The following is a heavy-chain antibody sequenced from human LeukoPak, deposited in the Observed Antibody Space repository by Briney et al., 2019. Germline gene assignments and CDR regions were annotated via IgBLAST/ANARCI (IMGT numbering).Heavy chain of an antibody. CDR1: GFTFSSYA. Sequence: GGPLRLSCAASGFTFSSYAMSWVRQAPGKGLEWVSGITGSGGSTYYADSVKGRFTISRDNSKNTLHLRMNSLRAEDTADYYCAKVVVVLSIDAFDIWGQGTMVTVSS. J-gene: IGHJ3*02. V-gene: IGHV3-23*01. CDR3: AKVVVVLSIDAFDI. CDR2: ITGSGGST. D-gene: IGHD2-21*01.